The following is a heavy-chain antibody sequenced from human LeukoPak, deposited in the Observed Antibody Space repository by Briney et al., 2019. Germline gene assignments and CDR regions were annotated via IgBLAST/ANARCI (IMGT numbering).Heavy chain of an antibody. J-gene: IGHJ4*02. V-gene: IGHV3-30*02. Sequence: GGSLRLSCAASPFGFSNFGMYWVRQTPDKGLEWVAYIRRDGTYINYLDSVKGRFSISRDNAKTTVWLQMHSLRVEDTALYYCASGGPTRGSLAYWGQGTLVTVCS. D-gene: IGHD1-26*01. CDR2: IRRDGTYI. CDR3: ASGGPTRGSLAY. CDR1: PFGFSNFG.